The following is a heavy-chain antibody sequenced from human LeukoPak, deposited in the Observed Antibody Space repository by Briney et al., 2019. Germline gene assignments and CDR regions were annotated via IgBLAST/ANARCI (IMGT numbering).Heavy chain of an antibody. CDR1: GGTFSSYA. D-gene: IGHD3-10*01. Sequence: VASVKVSCKASGGTFSSYAISWVRQAPGQGLEWMGGIIPIFGTANYAQKFQGRVTITADESTSTAYMELSSLRSEDTAVYYCVRDSDDYYWALDFWGQGTPVTVSS. J-gene: IGHJ4*02. CDR3: VRDSDDYYWALDF. V-gene: IGHV1-69*13. CDR2: IIPIFGTA.